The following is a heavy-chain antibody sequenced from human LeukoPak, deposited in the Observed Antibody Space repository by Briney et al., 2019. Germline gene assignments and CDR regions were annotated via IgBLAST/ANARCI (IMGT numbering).Heavy chain of an antibody. V-gene: IGHV3-48*04. CDR3: ARDPYGDKRGSNGMDV. CDR2: ISSSSSTI. J-gene: IGHJ6*02. Sequence: GGSLRLSCAASGFTFSSYSMNWVRQAPGKGLEWVSYISSSSSTIYYADSVKGRFTISRDNAKNSLYLQMNSLRAEDTAVYYCARDPYGDKRGSNGMDVWGQGTTVTVSS. CDR1: GFTFSSYS. D-gene: IGHD4-17*01.